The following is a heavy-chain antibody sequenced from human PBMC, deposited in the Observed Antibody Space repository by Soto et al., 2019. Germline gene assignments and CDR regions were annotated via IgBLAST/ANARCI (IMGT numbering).Heavy chain of an antibody. CDR2: IYYSGST. CDR3: ARGTDYDFWSGHPSGGASDI. Sequence: SETLSLTCTVSGGSISSGGYYWSWIRQHPGKGLEWIGYIYYSGSTYYNPSLKSRVTIPVDTSKNQFSLKLSSVTAADTAVYYCARGTDYDFWSGHPSGGASDIWGQGTMVTVSS. CDR1: GGSISSGGYY. V-gene: IGHV4-31*03. J-gene: IGHJ3*02. D-gene: IGHD3-3*01.